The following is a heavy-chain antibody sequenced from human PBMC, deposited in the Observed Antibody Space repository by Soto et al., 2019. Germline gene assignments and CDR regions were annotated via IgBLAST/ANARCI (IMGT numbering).Heavy chain of an antibody. V-gene: IGHV6-1*01. CDR3: ARGSYYSGWA. CDR1: GDSVSSTSTA. D-gene: IGHD6-19*01. Sequence: RTLSLTCAISGDSVSSTSTAWSWIRQSPSRGLEWLGRTYYRSNWYTDYAVSVKSRITISPDTSKNQFSLQLNSVTPEDTAVYYCARGSYYSGWAWGQGTLVTVSS. J-gene: IGHJ4*02. CDR2: TYYRSNWYT.